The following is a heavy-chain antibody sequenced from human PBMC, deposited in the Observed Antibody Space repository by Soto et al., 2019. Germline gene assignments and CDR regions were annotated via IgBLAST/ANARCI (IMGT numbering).Heavy chain of an antibody. Sequence: QVQLQQWGAGLLKPSETLSLTCAVYGGSFSGYYWSWIRQPPGKGLEWIGEINHSGSTNYNPSLKSRVTISVDTTKNQFSLKLSSVTAADTAVYYCARIRPHYDYVGGRHNRYYYYYGIDVWGQGTTVTVSS. CDR2: INHSGST. CDR3: ARIRPHYDYVGGRHNRYYYYYGIDV. CDR1: GGSFSGYY. J-gene: IGHJ6*02. V-gene: IGHV4-34*01. D-gene: IGHD3-16*01.